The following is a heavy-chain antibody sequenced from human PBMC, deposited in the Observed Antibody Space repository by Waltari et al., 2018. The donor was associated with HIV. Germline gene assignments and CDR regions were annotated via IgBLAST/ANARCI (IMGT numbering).Heavy chain of an antibody. Sequence: EVQLVESGGGLVQPGGSLGLSCAASGFTFTKYWMNWVRQAPGKGLEWVANIKQDGSVVYYGDFVKGRFTISRDNAKNSLYLQINSLRVDDTAVYYCVRSGGLDSWGQGTLVTVSS. CDR2: IKQDGSVV. D-gene: IGHD6-25*01. CDR1: GFTFTKYW. CDR3: VRSGGLDS. J-gene: IGHJ4*02. V-gene: IGHV3-7*01.